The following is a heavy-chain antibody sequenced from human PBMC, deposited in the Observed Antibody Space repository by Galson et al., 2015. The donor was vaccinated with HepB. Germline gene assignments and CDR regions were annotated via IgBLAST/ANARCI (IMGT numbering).Heavy chain of an antibody. V-gene: IGHV4-59*01. D-gene: IGHD6-6*01. CDR3: ARGGTFGRPDPFDI. Sequence: SETLSLTCSVSGGSISNYYWTWIRQSPGKGLEWIGYVYYSGSTKYNPSLKSRVTISVDTSKNQLFLKLRSVTAADTAVFYCARGGTFGRPDPFDIWGPGTPVTVSS. J-gene: IGHJ3*02. CDR2: VYYSGST. CDR1: GGSISNYY.